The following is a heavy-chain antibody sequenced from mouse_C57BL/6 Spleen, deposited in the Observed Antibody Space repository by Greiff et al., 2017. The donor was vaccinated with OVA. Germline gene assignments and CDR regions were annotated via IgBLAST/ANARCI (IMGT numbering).Heavy chain of an antibody. J-gene: IGHJ4*01. CDR2: IDPSDSET. CDR1: GYTFTSYW. V-gene: IGHV1-52*01. CDR3: ARGGSMDD. Sequence: QVHVKQPGAELVRPGSSVKLSCKASGYTFTSYWMHWVKQRPIQGLEWIGNIDPSDSETHYTQKFKDKATLTVDKSSSTAYMQLSSLTSEDSAVYDCARGGSMDDWGQGTSVTVSS.